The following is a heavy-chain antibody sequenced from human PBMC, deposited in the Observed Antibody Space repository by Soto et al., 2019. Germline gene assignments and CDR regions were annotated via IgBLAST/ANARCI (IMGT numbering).Heavy chain of an antibody. Sequence: GGSLRLSCAASGFTFSSYAMSWVRQAPGKGLERVSAISGSGGSTYYADSVKGRFTISRDNSKNTLYLQMNSLRAEDTAVYYCAKDGGYSGYDWDKHFDYWGQGTLVTVSS. CDR2: ISGSGGST. D-gene: IGHD5-12*01. CDR3: AKDGGYSGYDWDKHFDY. V-gene: IGHV3-23*01. J-gene: IGHJ4*02. CDR1: GFTFSSYA.